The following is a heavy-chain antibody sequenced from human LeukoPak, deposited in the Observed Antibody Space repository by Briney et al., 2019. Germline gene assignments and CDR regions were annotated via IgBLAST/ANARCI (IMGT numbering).Heavy chain of an antibody. J-gene: IGHJ4*02. CDR3: ARDLNAWYQLLFY. Sequence: GASVKVSCKASGYTFTCYYMHWVRQAPGQGLEWMGRISPNSGGTNYAQKFQGRVTMTRDTSISTAYMELSRLRSDDTAVYYCARDLNAWYQLLFYWGQGTLLTVSS. CDR1: GYTFTCYY. CDR2: ISPNSGGT. D-gene: IGHD2-2*01. V-gene: IGHV1-2*06.